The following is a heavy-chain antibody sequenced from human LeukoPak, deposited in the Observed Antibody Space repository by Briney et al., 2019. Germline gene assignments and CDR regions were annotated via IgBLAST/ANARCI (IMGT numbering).Heavy chain of an antibody. V-gene: IGHV1-69*04. CDR3: AGYCSSTSCQFDY. CDR2: IIPIFGIA. Sequence: ASVKVSCKASGGTFSSYAISWVRQAPGQGLEWMGRIIPIFGIANYAQKFQGRVTITADKSTSTAYVELSSLRSEDTAVYYCAGYCSSTSCQFDYWGQGTLVTVSS. CDR1: GGTFSSYA. D-gene: IGHD2-2*01. J-gene: IGHJ4*02.